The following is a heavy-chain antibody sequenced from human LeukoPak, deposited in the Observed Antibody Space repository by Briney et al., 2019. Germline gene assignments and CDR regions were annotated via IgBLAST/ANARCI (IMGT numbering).Heavy chain of an antibody. CDR3: AKRPDSHDY. D-gene: IGHD3-22*01. CDR1: KFTFSTFA. Sequence: HPGGSLRLSCAASKFTFSTFAMHWVRQAPGKGLEWVALTSSDGSSKYYTDSVKGRFTISRDNSKNTVHLQMSSLRAEDTAIYYCAKRPDSHDYWGQGTLVTVSS. J-gene: IGHJ4*02. V-gene: IGHV3-30-3*02. CDR2: TSSDGSSK.